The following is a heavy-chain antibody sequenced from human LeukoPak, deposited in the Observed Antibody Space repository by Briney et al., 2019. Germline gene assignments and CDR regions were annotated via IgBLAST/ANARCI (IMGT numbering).Heavy chain of an antibody. D-gene: IGHD2-2*01. Sequence: PGGSPRLSSTTSVFTPGRNIITSGRESPGNGRGWVFPIVVGGDITFHTDFVMVRFSISRDDSKNTLFLQISSLRVEDTAKYYCAKWGGPETIGTIWYGHLDHWGQGTQVIVSS. CDR2: IVVGGDIT. V-gene: IGHV3-23*01. J-gene: IGHJ4*02. CDR1: VFTPGRNI. CDR3: AKWGGPETIGTIWYGHLDH.